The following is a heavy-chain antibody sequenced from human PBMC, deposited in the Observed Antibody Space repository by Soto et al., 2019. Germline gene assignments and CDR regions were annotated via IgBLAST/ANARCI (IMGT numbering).Heavy chain of an antibody. Sequence: EVQLLESGGGFVQPGGSLRLSCAASGFTFYNYAMNWVRQAPGKGLEWVSSITGSGTSTFYAVSVKGRFTISRDNSKNTVYLQMNSLRVEDTAVYYCANPTFGDSVVGDYWGQGTLVTVSS. D-gene: IGHD2-21*02. CDR1: GFTFYNYA. J-gene: IGHJ4*02. CDR2: ITGSGTST. V-gene: IGHV3-23*01. CDR3: ANPTFGDSVVGDY.